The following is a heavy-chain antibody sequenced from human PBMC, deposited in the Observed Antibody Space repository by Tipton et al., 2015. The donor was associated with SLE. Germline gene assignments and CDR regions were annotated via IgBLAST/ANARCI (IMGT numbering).Heavy chain of an antibody. CDR2: ISSSSSTI. J-gene: IGHJ6*02. CDR1: GFTFSSYE. CDR3: ARDLDTVTPYYYGMDV. Sequence: SLRLSCAASGFTFSSYEMNWVRQAPGKGLEWVSYISSSSSTIYYADSVKGRFTISRDNAKNSLYLQMNSLRAEDTAVYYCARDLDTVTPYYYGMDVWGQGTTVTVSS. V-gene: IGHV3-48*03. D-gene: IGHD4-17*01.